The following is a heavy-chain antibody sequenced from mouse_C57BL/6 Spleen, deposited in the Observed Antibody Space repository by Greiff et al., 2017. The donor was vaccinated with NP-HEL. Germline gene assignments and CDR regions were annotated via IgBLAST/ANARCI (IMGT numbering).Heavy chain of an antibody. V-gene: IGHV5-16*01. D-gene: IGHD2-10*02. J-gene: IGHJ1*03. CDR2: INYDGSST. Sequence: EVQLVESEGGLVQPGSSMKLSCTASGFTFSDYYMAWVRQVPEKGLEWVANINYDGSSTYYLDSLKSRFIISRDNAKNILYLQMSSLKSEDTATYYCARGPSPSSYWYFDVWGTGTTVTVSS. CDR1: GFTFSDYY. CDR3: ARGPSPSSYWYFDV.